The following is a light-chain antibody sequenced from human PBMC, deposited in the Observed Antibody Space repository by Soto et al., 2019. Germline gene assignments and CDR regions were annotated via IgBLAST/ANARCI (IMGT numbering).Light chain of an antibody. CDR2: DDN. CDR1: SSNIGGNS. CDR3: GPWDLSPFAYV. V-gene: IGLV1-51*01. J-gene: IGLJ1*01. Sequence: QSVRTQPPSVSAAPGQKVTISCSGSSSNIGGNSVSWYQQLPGTAPKLLIYDDNKRPSGIPDRFSRSKSGTSATLGITGFQTGDEFYYYCGPWDLSPFAYVFCTGTKVAVL.